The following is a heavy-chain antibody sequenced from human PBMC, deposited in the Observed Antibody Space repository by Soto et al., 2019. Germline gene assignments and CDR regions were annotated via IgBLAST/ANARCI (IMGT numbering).Heavy chain of an antibody. Sequence: GASVKVSCKASGGTFSSYAISWVRQAPGQGLEWMGGIIPIFGTANYAQKFQGRVTITADESTSTAYMELSSLRSEDTAVYYCARGQTTVTTGSVYYYGMDVWVQGTTVTVSS. J-gene: IGHJ6*02. CDR1: GGTFSSYA. V-gene: IGHV1-69*13. CDR2: IIPIFGTA. D-gene: IGHD4-4*01. CDR3: ARGQTTVTTGSVYYYGMDV.